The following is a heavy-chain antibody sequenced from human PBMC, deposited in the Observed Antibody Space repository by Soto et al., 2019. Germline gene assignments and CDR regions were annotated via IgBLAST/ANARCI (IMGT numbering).Heavy chain of an antibody. V-gene: IGHV4-31*03. CDR3: ARSGYSYGPNPLLY. J-gene: IGHJ4*02. CDR1: GGSISSGGYY. D-gene: IGHD5-18*01. Sequence: QVQLQESGPGLVKPSQTLSLTCTVSGGSISSGGYYWSWIRQHPGKGLEWIGYIYYSGSTYYNPSLMRRVTLSVDTSKNQFSLKLSSVTAADTAVYYCARSGYSYGPNPLLYWGQGTLVTVSS. CDR2: IYYSGST.